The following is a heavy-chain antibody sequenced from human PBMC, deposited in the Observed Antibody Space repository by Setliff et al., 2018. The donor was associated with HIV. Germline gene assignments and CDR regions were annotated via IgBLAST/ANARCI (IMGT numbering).Heavy chain of an antibody. D-gene: IGHD5-12*01. J-gene: IGHJ2*01. Sequence: TSETLSLTCTVSGGSVTSSTYYWGWIRQPPGKGLEWIGNIYSTGSGRTYYSPSLKSRVTVSVDTSKNQFSLKLSSVTAADTAVYYCARDVEWLRLGTYWYFDLWGRGTLVTVSS. CDR3: ARDVEWLRLGTYWYFDL. V-gene: IGHV4-39*07. CDR2: IYSTGSGRT. CDR1: GGSVTSSTYY.